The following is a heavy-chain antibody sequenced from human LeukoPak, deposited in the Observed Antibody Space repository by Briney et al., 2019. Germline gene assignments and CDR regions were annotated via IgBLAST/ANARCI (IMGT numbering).Heavy chain of an antibody. CDR3: ARDGGRELDY. Sequence: GGSLRLSCAASGFTLSNYWMHWVRQAPGKGLEWVSSISRDGSNTSYADSVKGRFTISRDKTKPTPHLKIKSVSAEETAVYYCARDGGRELDYWGQGTLVTVSS. V-gene: IGHV3-74*01. CDR1: GFTLSNYW. J-gene: IGHJ4*02. CDR2: ISRDGSNT. D-gene: IGHD1-26*01.